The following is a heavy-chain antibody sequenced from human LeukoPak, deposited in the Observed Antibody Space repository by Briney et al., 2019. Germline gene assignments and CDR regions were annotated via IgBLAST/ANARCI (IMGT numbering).Heavy chain of an antibody. Sequence: SVKVSCKASGGTFSSYAISWVRQAPGQGLEWMGGIIPTFGTANYAQKFQGRVTITTDESTSTAYMELSSLRSEDTAVYYCAREGILWFGESSGYNWFDPWGQGTLVTVSS. CDR2: IIPTFGTA. CDR3: AREGILWFGESSGYNWFDP. J-gene: IGHJ5*02. V-gene: IGHV1-69*05. D-gene: IGHD3-10*01. CDR1: GGTFSSYA.